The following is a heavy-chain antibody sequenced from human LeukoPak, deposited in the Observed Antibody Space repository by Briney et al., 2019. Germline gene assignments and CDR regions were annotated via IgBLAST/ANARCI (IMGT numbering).Heavy chain of an antibody. D-gene: IGHD2-15*01. CDR1: GASISSSNYY. CDR2: IYYTGSP. CDR3: ARNCSSGNCYSGAFDI. V-gene: IGHV4-39*02. J-gene: IGHJ3*02. Sequence: PSGTLSPTCTVSGASISSSNYYWGWIRQPPGKGLEWIGTIYYTGSPYYNPSLRGRVSMSVDKSKNHVSLNLNSVTAADTAVYYCARNCSSGNCYSGAFDIWGQGTTVTVSS.